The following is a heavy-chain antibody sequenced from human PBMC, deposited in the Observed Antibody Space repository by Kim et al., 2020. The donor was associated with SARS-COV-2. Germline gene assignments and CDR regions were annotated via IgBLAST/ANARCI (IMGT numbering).Heavy chain of an antibody. CDR3: ARVLSYYYGMDV. V-gene: IGHV3-30*05. D-gene: IGHD2-8*01. J-gene: IGHJ6*02. Sequence: KYYADPGKGQFTISRDHSKNTLYLQMNSLRAEGTAVYYCARVLSYYYGMDVWGQGTTITVSS. CDR2: K.